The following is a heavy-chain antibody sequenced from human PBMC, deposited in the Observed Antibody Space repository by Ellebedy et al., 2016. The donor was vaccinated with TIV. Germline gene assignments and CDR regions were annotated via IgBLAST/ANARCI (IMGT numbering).Heavy chain of an antibody. D-gene: IGHD1-26*01. CDR3: ARDDAGPRKVYNGGVSYTIRDFYYAMDV. Sequence: GGSLRLSCVASGFPFGNFEVNWVRQAPGKGPEWVAYVSKDGNTRHYADSVRGRFVVSRDDSKKSVFLQMNSLRVEDPAIYYCARDDAGPRKVYNGGVSYTIRDFYYAMDVWGQGTTVTVSS. CDR2: VSKDGNTR. J-gene: IGHJ6*02. CDR1: GFPFGNFE. V-gene: IGHV3-48*03.